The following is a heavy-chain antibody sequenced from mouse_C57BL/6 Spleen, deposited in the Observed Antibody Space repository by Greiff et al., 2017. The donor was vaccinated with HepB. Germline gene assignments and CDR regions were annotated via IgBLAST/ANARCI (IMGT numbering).Heavy chain of an antibody. CDR1: GFTFSDYG. J-gene: IGHJ3*01. CDR2: ISSGSSTI. CDR3: ARPGGSSYAWFAY. V-gene: IGHV5-17*01. Sequence: DVKLVESGGGLVKPGGSLKLSCAASGFTFSDYGMHWVRQAPEKGLEWVAYISSGSSTIYYADTVKGRFTISRDNAKNTLFLQMTSLRSEDTAMYYCARPGGSSYAWFAYWGQGTLVTVSA. D-gene: IGHD1-1*01.